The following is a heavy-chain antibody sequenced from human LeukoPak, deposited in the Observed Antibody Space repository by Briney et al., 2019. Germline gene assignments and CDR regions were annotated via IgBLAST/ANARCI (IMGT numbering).Heavy chain of an antibody. D-gene: IGHD2-15*01. CDR1: GFTLSSNY. CDR2: IYRGCSI. J-gene: IGHJ4*02. V-gene: IGHV3-53*01. CDR3: ARDRSYCSGSRCYSGVDY. Sequence: PGGSLRLSCAASGFTLSSNYMTWVRPAPGKGLEWVSLIYRGCSIYFGASVKGRLTISRDNSKNTLYLKMHSLRAEETAVEYCARDRSYCSGSRCYSGVDYWGQGTLVTVSS.